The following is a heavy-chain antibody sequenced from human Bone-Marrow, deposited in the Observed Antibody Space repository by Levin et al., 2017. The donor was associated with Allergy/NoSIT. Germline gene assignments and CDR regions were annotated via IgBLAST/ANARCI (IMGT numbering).Heavy chain of an antibody. V-gene: IGHV5-10-1*01. CDR1: GYSFTSYW. Sequence: GESLKISCKGSGYSFTSYWISWVRQMPGKGLEWMGRIDPSDSYTNYSPSFQGHVTISADKSISTASLQWSSLKALDTAMYYCARVAVAATGDFDIWGQGTMVTVSS. D-gene: IGHD6-19*01. J-gene: IGHJ3*02. CDR3: ARVAVAATGDFDI. CDR2: IDPSDSYT.